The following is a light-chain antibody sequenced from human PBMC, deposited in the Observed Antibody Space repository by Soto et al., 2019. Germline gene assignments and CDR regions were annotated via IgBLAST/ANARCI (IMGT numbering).Light chain of an antibody. CDR3: QQTSSAPFT. CDR1: QNINTY. CDR2: DAA. Sequence: DIQMTQSPYSLSAAVGDRDTIACRASQNINTYLNWYQQKPGKAPNLLIFDAASLQSGVPSRFSGGGSRTDFTLPITSLQPEDFATYYCQQTSSAPFTFGPGNKVDI. V-gene: IGKV1-39*01. J-gene: IGKJ3*01.